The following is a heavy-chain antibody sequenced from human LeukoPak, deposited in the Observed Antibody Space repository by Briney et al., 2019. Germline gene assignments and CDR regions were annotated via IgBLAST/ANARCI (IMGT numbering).Heavy chain of an antibody. CDR1: GFTFSSYA. V-gene: IGHV3-23*01. D-gene: IGHD4-23*01. Sequence: VGSLRLSCAASGFTFSSYAMSWVRQAPGKGLEWVSALSGSGGSTYYADSVKGRFTISRDNSKNTLYLQMNSLRAEDTAVYYCAKGTGVTDPFDYWGQGTLVTVSS. CDR2: LSGSGGST. J-gene: IGHJ4*02. CDR3: AKGTGVTDPFDY.